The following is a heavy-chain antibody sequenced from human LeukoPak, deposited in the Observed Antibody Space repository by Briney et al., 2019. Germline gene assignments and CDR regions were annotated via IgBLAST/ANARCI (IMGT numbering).Heavy chain of an antibody. J-gene: IGHJ3*02. CDR2: ISGTSTAI. V-gene: IGHV3-48*02. CDR1: GFTFSNSN. CDR3: ARGGGRSYSDAFDI. Sequence: GGSLRLSCAASGFTFSNSNMHWVRQAPGKGREWVSYISGTSTAIYYADSVKGRFTISRDIARKSLYLQMNSLRDEDTAVYYCARGGGRSYSDAFDIWGQGTVVTVSS. D-gene: IGHD1-26*01.